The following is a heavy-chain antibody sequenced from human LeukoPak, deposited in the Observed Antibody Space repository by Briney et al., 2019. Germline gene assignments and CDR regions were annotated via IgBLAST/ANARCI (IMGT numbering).Heavy chain of an antibody. V-gene: IGHV4-38-2*02. D-gene: IGHD6-25*01. CDR3: ARERGGYGTDNDY. CDR1: GYSISSGYY. CDR2: IYHSGST. Sequence: SETLSLTCTVSGYSISSGYYWGWIRQPPGKGLEWIGSIYHSGSTYYNPSLKSRVTISVDTSKNQFSLKLSSVTAADTAVYYCARERGGYGTDNDYWGQGTLVTVSS. J-gene: IGHJ4*02.